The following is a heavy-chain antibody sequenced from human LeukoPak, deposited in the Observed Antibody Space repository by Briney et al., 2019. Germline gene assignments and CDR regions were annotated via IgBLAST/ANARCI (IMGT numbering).Heavy chain of an antibody. V-gene: IGHV3-33*01. Sequence: GRSLRLSCAASGFTVSSYGMHWVRQAPGKGLEWVGIIWYDGSGKYYADSVKGRFTISRDNSKNTVYLQMNSLRGEDTAVYYCARDPQYNVYYFHYWGQGTLVTVSS. CDR2: IWYDGSGK. CDR3: ARDPQYNVYYFHY. D-gene: IGHD1-1*01. CDR1: GFTVSSYG. J-gene: IGHJ4*02.